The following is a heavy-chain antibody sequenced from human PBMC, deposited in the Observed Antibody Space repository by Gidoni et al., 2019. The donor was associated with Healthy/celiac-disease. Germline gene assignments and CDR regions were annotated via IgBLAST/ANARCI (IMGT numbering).Heavy chain of an antibody. D-gene: IGHD6-13*01. CDR1: GGSFSGYY. V-gene: IGHV4-34*01. CDR2: INHSGST. CDR3: ARGKGIAAAYP. Sequence: QVQLQQWGAGLLKPSETLSLTCAVYGGSFSGYYWSWIRQPPGKGLEWIGEINHSGSTNYNPSLKSRVTISVDTSKNQFSLKLSSVTAADTAVYYCARGKGIAAAYPWGQGTLVTVSS. J-gene: IGHJ5*02.